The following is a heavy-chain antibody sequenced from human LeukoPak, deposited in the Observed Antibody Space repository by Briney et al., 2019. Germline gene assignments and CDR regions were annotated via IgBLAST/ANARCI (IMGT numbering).Heavy chain of an antibody. CDR1: GFSFSSHD. Sequence: PGGSLRLSCATSGFSFSSHDMNWVRQAPGKGLEWVSYISSSGSSIYYADSVKGRFTISRDNARNSLYLQMNSLRAEDTAVYYCAREGYCSGDSCYLDAFDIWGQGTMVTVSS. V-gene: IGHV3-48*03. CDR2: ISSSGSSI. J-gene: IGHJ3*02. D-gene: IGHD2-15*01. CDR3: AREGYCSGDSCYLDAFDI.